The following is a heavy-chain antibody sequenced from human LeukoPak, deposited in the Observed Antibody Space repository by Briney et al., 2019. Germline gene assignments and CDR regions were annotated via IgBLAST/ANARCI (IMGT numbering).Heavy chain of an antibody. CDR3: ARDLYYYDSSGYYFGYFQH. CDR2: INPNSGST. D-gene: IGHD3-22*01. CDR1: GYTFTGYY. V-gene: IGHV1-2*02. J-gene: IGHJ1*01. Sequence: ASVKVSCKASGYTFTGYYMHWVRQAPGQGLEWMGWINPNSGSTNYAQKFQGRVTMTRDTSISTAYMELSRLRSDDAAVYYCARDLYYYDSSGYYFGYFQHWGQGTLVTVSS.